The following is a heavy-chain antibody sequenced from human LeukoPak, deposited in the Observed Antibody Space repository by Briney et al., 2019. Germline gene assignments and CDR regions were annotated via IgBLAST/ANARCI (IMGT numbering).Heavy chain of an antibody. D-gene: IGHD5/OR15-5a*01. CDR2: IYSGGSI. V-gene: IGHV3-53*04. CDR3: AKEGQRGSYGVYDDYH. Sequence: GGSLRLSCAASGFTVSDNYMSWVRQAPGKGLEWVSVIYSGGSIYYTDSVKGRFTISRHNSKNTLYLQMNSLRTEDTAVYYCAKEGQRGSYGVYDDYHWGQGTLVTVSS. J-gene: IGHJ5*02. CDR1: GFTVSDNY.